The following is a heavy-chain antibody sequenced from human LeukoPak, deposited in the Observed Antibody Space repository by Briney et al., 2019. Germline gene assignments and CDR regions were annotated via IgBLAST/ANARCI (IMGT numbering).Heavy chain of an antibody. CDR2: ISAYNGNT. D-gene: IGHD2-8*01. J-gene: IGHJ6*03. CDR1: GYTFTSYG. Sequence: GASVKVSCKAPGYTFTSYGISWVRQAPGQGLEWMGWISAYNGNTNYAQKLQGRVTMTTDTSTSTAYMELRSLRSDDTAVYYCARSSALGYCTNGVCYTYYYYYMDVWGKGTTVTVSS. V-gene: IGHV1-18*01. CDR3: ARSSALGYCTNGVCYTYYYYYMDV.